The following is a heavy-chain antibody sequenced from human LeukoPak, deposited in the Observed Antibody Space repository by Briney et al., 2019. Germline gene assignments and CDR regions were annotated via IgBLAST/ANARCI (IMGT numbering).Heavy chain of an antibody. CDR2: INHSGST. Sequence: SETLSLTCAVYGGSFSGYYWSWIRQPPGKGLEWIGEINHSGSTNYNPSLKSRVTISVDTSKNQFSLKLSSVTAADTAVYYCAAGIGYCSGGSRYWFDPWGQGTLVTVSS. CDR1: GGSFSGYY. V-gene: IGHV4-34*01. J-gene: IGHJ5*02. D-gene: IGHD2-15*01. CDR3: AAGIGYCSGGSRYWFDP.